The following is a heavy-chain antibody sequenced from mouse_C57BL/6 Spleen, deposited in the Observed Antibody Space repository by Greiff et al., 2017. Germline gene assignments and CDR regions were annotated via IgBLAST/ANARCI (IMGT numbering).Heavy chain of an antibody. D-gene: IGHD1-1*01. CDR2: IDPSDSYT. CDR3: ARYPLITTVVATDY. CDR1: GYTFTSYW. V-gene: IGHV1-50*01. Sequence: QVQLQQPGAELVKPGASVKLSCKASGYTFTSYWMQWVKQRPGQGLEWIGEIDPSDSYTNYNQKFKGKATLTVDTSSSTAYMQLSSLTSEDSAVYYCARYPLITTVVATDYWGQGTTLTVSS. J-gene: IGHJ2*01.